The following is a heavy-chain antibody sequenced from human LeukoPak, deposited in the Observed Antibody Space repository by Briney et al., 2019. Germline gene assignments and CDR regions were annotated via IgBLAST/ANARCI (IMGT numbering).Heavy chain of an antibody. CDR3: AREDDHNTNDC. CDR2: IQPDGSGA. D-gene: IGHD5-24*01. CDR1: GFTFRGYW. V-gene: IGHV3-7*01. J-gene: IGHJ4*02. Sequence: GGSLRLSCVTSGFTFRGYWMSWFRQAPGKGLEWVGNIQPDGSGAFYVDAMRGRFTISRDNAQNSLYLQINSLRAEDTAVYYCAREDDHNTNDCWGQGTLVTVSS.